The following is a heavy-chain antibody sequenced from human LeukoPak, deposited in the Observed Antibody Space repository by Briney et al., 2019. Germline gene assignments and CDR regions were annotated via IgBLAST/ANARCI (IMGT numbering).Heavy chain of an antibody. CDR2: INHRGST. CDR1: GGSFSGYY. J-gene: IGHJ4*02. V-gene: IGHV4-34*01. Sequence: SETLSLTCAVNGGSFSGYYWSWIRQPPGKGLEWIREINHRGSTKYNPALKSRLIISVDTSKNQFSLKLSSVTAADTAVYFCARHPFDRVFFDYWGQGTLVTVSS. D-gene: IGHD3-10*01. CDR3: ARHPFDRVFFDY.